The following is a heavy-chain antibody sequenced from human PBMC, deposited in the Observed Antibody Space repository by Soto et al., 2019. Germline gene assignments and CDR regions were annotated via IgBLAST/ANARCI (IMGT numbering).Heavy chain of an antibody. CDR3: SCEESGIVVVITLIDGAFDI. D-gene: IGHD3-22*01. J-gene: IGHJ3*02. CDR1: GFTFSSYA. Sequence: HPGGSLRLSCAASGFTFSSYAMSWVRQAPGKVLEWVSAISGSGGSTYYADSVKGRFTISRDNSKNTLYLQMNSLRAEDTAVYYCSCEESGIVVVITLIDGAFDIWGQGTMATVSS. V-gene: IGHV3-23*01. CDR2: ISGSGGST.